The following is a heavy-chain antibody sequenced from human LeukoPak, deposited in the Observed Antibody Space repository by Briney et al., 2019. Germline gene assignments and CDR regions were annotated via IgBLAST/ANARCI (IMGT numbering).Heavy chain of an antibody. CDR1: GFTVSSNY. CDR3: ARDLVGRPGAFAY. D-gene: IGHD3-10*01. Sequence: GGSLRLSCAASGFTVSSNYMNWVRQAPGKGLEWVSIIYSGGSTYYADSVKGRFTISRDNSKNTLYLRMKPEDTAVYYCARDLVGRPGAFAYWGQGTLVTVSS. J-gene: IGHJ4*02. V-gene: IGHV3-66*02. CDR2: IYSGGST.